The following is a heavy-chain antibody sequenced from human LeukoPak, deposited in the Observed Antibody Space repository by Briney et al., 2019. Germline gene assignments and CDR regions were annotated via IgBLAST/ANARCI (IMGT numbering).Heavy chain of an antibody. J-gene: IGHJ4*02. V-gene: IGHV3-23*01. Sequence: GGSLRLSCAASGFTFSSYAMSWVRQAPGKGLEWVSAISGSGGNTYYADSVKGRFTISRDNSKNTLYLQMNSLRAEDTAVYYCAKRDDYIWGSYRYTEGFYFDYWGQGNLVTVSS. CDR3: AKRDDYIWGSYRYTEGFYFDY. CDR2: ISGSGGNT. D-gene: IGHD3-16*02. CDR1: GFTFSSYA.